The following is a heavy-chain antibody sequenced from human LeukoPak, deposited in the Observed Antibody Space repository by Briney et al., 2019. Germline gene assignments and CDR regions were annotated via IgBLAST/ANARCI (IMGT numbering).Heavy chain of an antibody. CDR2: INHSGST. CDR1: GGSFSGYY. D-gene: IGHD3-22*01. J-gene: IGHJ3*02. V-gene: IGHV4-34*01. CDR3: ASLGLYDSSEPDAFDI. Sequence: PSETLSLTCAVYGGSFSGYYWSWVRQPPGKGLEWIGEINHSGSTNYNPSLKSRVTISVDTSKNQFSLKLSSVTAADTAVYYCASLGLYDSSEPDAFDIWGQGTMVTVSS.